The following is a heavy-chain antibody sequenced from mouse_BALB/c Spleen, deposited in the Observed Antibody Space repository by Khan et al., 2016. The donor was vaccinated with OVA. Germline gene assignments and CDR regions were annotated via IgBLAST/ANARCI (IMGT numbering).Heavy chain of an antibody. CDR1: GFTFSTYA. CDR2: INSDGDYT. J-gene: IGHJ3*01. D-gene: IGHD2-1*01. V-gene: IGHV5-9-3*01. Sequence: EVELVESGGGLVKPGGPLKLSCAASGFTFSTYAMSWVRQTPEKRLEWVATINSDGDYTYYPDNVTGRFTISRDNAKNTLYLQMSSLRSEDTAMYYCARSAYGNFAYWGQGTLVTVSA. CDR3: ARSAYGNFAY.